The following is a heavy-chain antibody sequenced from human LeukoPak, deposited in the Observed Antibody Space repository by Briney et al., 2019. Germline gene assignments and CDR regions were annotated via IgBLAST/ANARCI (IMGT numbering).Heavy chain of an antibody. CDR1: GGSFSGYY. Sequence: SETLSLTCAVSGGSFSGYYWSWSRQPPGKGLEWSGEINHSGSTNYNPSLKSRVTISVATSKHQFSLKLSSVTAADTAVYYCARVKDILTAPGMDVWGQGTTVTVSS. J-gene: IGHJ6*02. V-gene: IGHV4-34*01. D-gene: IGHD3-9*01. CDR2: INHSGST. CDR3: ARVKDILTAPGMDV.